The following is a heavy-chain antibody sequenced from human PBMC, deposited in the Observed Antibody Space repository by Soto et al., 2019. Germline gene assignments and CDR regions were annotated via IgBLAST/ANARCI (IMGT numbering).Heavy chain of an antibody. D-gene: IGHD3-22*01. CDR2: IKEDGTAK. CDR1: GFTFSNYL. Sequence: PGGSLRLSCAASGFTFSNYLMNWVRQAPGKGLEWVANIKEDGTAKYYLDSVKGRFTVSRDNVKNSLYLQMNSLRAEDTAMYYCTTDRGYLTFDYWGPGTLVTVSS. J-gene: IGHJ4*02. V-gene: IGHV3-7*01. CDR3: TTDRGYLTFDY.